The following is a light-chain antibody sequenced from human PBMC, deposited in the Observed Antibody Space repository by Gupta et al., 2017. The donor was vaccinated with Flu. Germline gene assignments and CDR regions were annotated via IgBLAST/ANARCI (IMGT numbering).Light chain of an antibody. CDR3: QQYGSSPVT. CDR2: GIS. CDR1: QSVISNY. Sequence: VLTQSPGTLSLSPGERATLSCRASQSVISNYLAWYQQRPGQAPRLLISGISSRATGIPDRFSGSGSGTDFTLTISRLEPEDFAVYYCQQYGSSPVTFGGGTKVEIK. J-gene: IGKJ4*01. V-gene: IGKV3-20*01.